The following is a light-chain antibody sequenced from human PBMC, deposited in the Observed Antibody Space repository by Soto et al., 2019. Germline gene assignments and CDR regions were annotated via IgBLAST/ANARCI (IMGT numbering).Light chain of an antibody. J-gene: IGKJ1*01. Sequence: DIQMTQSPSSLSASVGDTVTITCRASQDISNYLAWYQQKPGKVPKLLIYAASTLQSGVPSRFSGSGSVTDFTLTIRSLQPEDVATYYCQKYNSAPRTFGQGTKVEIK. CDR3: QKYNSAPRT. V-gene: IGKV1-27*01. CDR2: AAS. CDR1: QDISNY.